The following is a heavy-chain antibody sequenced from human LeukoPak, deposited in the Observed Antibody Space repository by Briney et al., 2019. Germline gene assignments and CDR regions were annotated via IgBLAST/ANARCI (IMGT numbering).Heavy chain of an antibody. CDR2: ISSSGGST. CDR3: AKVTGTTHWYFDL. CDR1: GFTFSSYA. D-gene: IGHD1-7*01. V-gene: IGHV3-23*01. J-gene: IGHJ2*01. Sequence: GGSLRLSCAASGFTFSSYAMSWVRQAPGKGLEWVSSISSSGGSTYYADSVKGRFTISRDNSKNTLYLQMSSLRAEDTAVYYCAKVTGTTHWYFDLWGRGTLVTVSS.